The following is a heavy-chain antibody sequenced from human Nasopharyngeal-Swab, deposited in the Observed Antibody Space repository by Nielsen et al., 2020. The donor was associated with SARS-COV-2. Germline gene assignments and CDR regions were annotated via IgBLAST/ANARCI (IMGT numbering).Heavy chain of an antibody. D-gene: IGHD2-15*01. CDR2: INPNNGGT. CDR1: GYTFTGYY. CDR3: ARKLRLVRPFDY. J-gene: IGHJ4*02. V-gene: IGHV1-2*06. Sequence: ASVKVSCKTSGYTFTGYYIHWVRQAPGQGLEWMGRINPNNGGTNYAQKFQGRVTMTRDTSISTAYMEISSLRSDDTAKYYCARKLRLVRPFDYWGQGTLVTVSS.